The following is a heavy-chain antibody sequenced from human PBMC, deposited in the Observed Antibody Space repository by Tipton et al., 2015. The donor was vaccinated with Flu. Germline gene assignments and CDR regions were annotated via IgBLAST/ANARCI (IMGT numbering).Heavy chain of an antibody. CDR2: VYQSGDT. J-gene: IGHJ4*02. D-gene: IGHD3-10*01. Sequence: LRLSCTVSSYPITSDFYWGWIRQSPGKGLQWIGIVYQSGDTYYNPSFRSRVTLSIDTSKNQFSLRLTSVTAADTAVYYCARGSGSGTEMTFYVWGPGTVVTVSS. V-gene: IGHV4-38-2*02. CDR1: SYPITSDFY. CDR3: ARGSGSGTEMTFYV.